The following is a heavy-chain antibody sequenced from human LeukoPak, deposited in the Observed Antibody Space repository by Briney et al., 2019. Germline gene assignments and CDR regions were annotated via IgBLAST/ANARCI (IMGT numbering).Heavy chain of an antibody. CDR2: ISGSGGST. D-gene: IGHD2/OR15-2a*01. CDR3: TRDHYPGIARGGACNF. CDR1: GFTFSSYA. J-gene: IGHJ3*01. Sequence: GGSLRLSCAASGFTFSSYAMSWVRQAPGKGLEWVSAISGSGGSTYYADSGKGRFTISRDNSKNATYLEMNSMRVEDTAIYYCTRDHYPGIARGGACNFWGQGTMVTVSS. V-gene: IGHV3-23*01.